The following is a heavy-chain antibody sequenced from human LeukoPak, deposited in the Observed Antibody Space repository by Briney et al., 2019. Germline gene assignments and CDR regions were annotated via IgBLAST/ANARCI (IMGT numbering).Heavy chain of an antibody. CDR3: ARSIAAAGTLFDP. Sequence: PSETLSLTCTVSGGSISSYYWSWIRQPPGEGLEWIGYIYYSGSTNYNPSLKSQVTISVDTSKNQFSLKLSSVTAADTAVYYCARSIAAAGTLFDPWGQGTLVTVSS. CDR2: IYYSGST. J-gene: IGHJ5*02. D-gene: IGHD6-13*01. CDR1: GGSISSYY. V-gene: IGHV4-59*01.